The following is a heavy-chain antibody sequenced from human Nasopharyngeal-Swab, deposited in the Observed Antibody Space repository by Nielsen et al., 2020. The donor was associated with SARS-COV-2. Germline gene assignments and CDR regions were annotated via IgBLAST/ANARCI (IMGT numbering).Heavy chain of an antibody. V-gene: IGHV3-49*04. Sequence: GESLKISCTASGFTFGDYAMSWVRQAPGKGLEWVGFIRSKAYGGTKEYAASVKGRFTISRDDSKSIAYLQMNSLKTEDTAVYYCRSVVVPAAKPTFDYGGQGTLVTVST. D-gene: IGHD2-2*01. CDR3: RSVVVPAAKPTFDY. CDR2: IRSKAYGGTK. CDR1: GFTFGDYA. J-gene: IGHJ4*02.